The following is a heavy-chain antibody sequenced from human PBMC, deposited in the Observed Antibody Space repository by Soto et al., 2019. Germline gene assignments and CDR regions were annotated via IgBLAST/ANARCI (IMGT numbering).Heavy chain of an antibody. D-gene: IGHD2-15*01. CDR2: ISYDGSNK. Sequence: QVQLVESGGGVVKPGRSLRLSCAASGFTFSSYGMHWVRQAPGKGLEWVAVISYDGSNKYYADSVKGRFTISRDNSKNTLYLQMNSLRAEDTAVYYCGGYCSGGSCRNWFDPWGQGTLVTVSS. V-gene: IGHV3-30*03. CDR1: GFTFSSYG. CDR3: GGYCSGGSCRNWFDP. J-gene: IGHJ5*02.